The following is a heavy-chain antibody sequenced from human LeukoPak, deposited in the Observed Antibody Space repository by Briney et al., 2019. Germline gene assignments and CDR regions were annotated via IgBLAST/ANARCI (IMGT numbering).Heavy chain of an antibody. CDR1: GFTFSSYA. V-gene: IGHV3-23*01. J-gene: IGHJ4*02. CDR2: ISGSGGST. CDR3: ARAYSSSWSYHFDY. Sequence: GGSPRLSCAASGFTFSSYAMSWVRQAPGKGLEWVSAISGSGGSTYYADSVKGRFTISRDNSKNTLYLEMNSLRAEDTAVYYCARAYSSSWSYHFDYWGQGTLVTVSS. D-gene: IGHD6-13*01.